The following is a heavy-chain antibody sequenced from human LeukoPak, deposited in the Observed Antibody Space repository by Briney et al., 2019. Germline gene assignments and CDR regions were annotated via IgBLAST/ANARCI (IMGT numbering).Heavy chain of an antibody. CDR2: INHSGST. D-gene: IGHD3-3*01. J-gene: IGHJ4*02. CDR3: ARGHNPASTYYDFWSGYGFDY. Sequence: SETLSLTCAVYGGSFSGYYWSWIRQPPGKGLEWIGEINHSGSTNYNPSLKSRVTISVDTSKNQFSLKLSSVTAADTAVYYCARGHNPASTYYDFWSGYGFDYWGQGTLVTVPS. CDR1: GGSFSGYY. V-gene: IGHV4-34*01.